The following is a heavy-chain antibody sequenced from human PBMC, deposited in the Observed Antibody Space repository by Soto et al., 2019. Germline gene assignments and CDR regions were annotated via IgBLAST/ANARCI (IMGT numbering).Heavy chain of an antibody. CDR1: GFTFSSYW. D-gene: IGHD1-26*01. J-gene: IGHJ4*02. CDR3: AKSISGAFDY. V-gene: IGHV3-74*01. Sequence: GGSLRLSCAASGFTFSSYWMHWVRQAPGKGLVWVSRVNNAGTDKIYADSVKGRFTISRDNAKNMEFLEMNSLRADDRGVYYCAKSISGAFDYWGQGTLVTVSS. CDR2: VNNAGTDK.